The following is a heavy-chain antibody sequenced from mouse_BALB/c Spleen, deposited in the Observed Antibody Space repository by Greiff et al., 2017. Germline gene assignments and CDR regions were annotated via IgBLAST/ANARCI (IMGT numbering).Heavy chain of an antibody. Sequence: VQLQQSGPGLVQPSQSLSITCTVSGFSLTSYGVHWVRQSPGKGLEWLGVIWSGGSTDYNAAFISRLSISKDNSKSQVFFKMNSLQANDTAIYYCARNERLRREGNFDYWGQGTTLTVSS. CDR2: IWSGGST. D-gene: IGHD2-4*01. V-gene: IGHV2-2*02. J-gene: IGHJ2*01. CDR1: GFSLTSYG. CDR3: ARNERLRREGNFDY.